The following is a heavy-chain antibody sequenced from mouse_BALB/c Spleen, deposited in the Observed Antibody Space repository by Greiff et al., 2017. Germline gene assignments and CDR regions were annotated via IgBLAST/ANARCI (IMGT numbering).Heavy chain of an antibody. V-gene: IGHV3-6*02. J-gene: IGHJ4*01. CDR1: GYSITSGYY. D-gene: IGHD2-3*01. CDR3: AREDDGYTYAMDY. CDR2: ISYDGSN. Sequence: EVQLQQSGPGLVKPSQSLSLTCSVTGYSITSGYYWNWIRQFPGNKLEWMGYISYDGSNNYNPSLKNRISITRDTSKNQFFLKLNSVTTEDTATYYCAREDDGYTYAMDYWGQGTSVTVSS.